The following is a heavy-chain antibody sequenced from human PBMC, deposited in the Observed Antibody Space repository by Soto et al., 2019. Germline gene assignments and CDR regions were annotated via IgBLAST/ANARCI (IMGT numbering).Heavy chain of an antibody. V-gene: IGHV3-23*01. CDR2: ISGSGGST. D-gene: IGHD2-15*01. Sequence: GGSLRLSCAASGFTFSSYAMSWVRQAPGKGLEWVSAISGSGGSTYYADSVKGRFTISRDNSKNTLYLQMNSLRAEDTAVYYCAKEERYCSGGSCYGEYYWGQGTLVTVSS. J-gene: IGHJ4*02. CDR1: GFTFSSYA. CDR3: AKEERYCSGGSCYGEYY.